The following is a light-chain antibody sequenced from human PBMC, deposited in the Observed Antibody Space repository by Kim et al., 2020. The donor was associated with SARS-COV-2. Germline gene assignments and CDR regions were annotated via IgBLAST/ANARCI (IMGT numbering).Light chain of an antibody. CDR3: SSYTSSSTGYV. J-gene: IGLJ1*01. Sequence: QSITISCTGTSSDVGGYIYVSWYQQHPGKAPKLMIYDVSKRPSGVSNRFSGSKSGNTASLTISGLQAEDEADYYCSSYTSSSTGYVFGTGTKVTVL. V-gene: IGLV2-14*04. CDR2: DVS. CDR1: SSDVGGYIY.